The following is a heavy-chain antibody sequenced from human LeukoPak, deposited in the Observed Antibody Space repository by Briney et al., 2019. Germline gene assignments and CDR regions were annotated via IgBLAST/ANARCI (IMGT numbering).Heavy chain of an antibody. CDR3: AAASSMGPFDY. V-gene: IGHV3-53*01. CDR2: TYSGGGT. CDR1: GFTVSSNY. D-gene: IGHD2/OR15-2a*01. Sequence: GGSLRLSCAASGFTVSSNYMSWVRQAPGKGLEWVSVTYSGGGTYYADSVKGRFTISRDNSKNTLYLQMNSLRAEDTAVYYCAAASSMGPFDYWGQGALVTVSS. J-gene: IGHJ4*02.